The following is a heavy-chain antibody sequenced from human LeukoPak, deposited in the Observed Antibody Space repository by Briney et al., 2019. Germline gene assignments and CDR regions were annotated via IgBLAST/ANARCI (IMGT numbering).Heavy chain of an antibody. D-gene: IGHD5-18*01. J-gene: IGHJ4*02. Sequence: ASVKVSCKASGYTFTSYYMHWVRQAPGQGLEWMGIVNPSGGSTSYAQRFQGRVTMTRDTSTSTVYMELSSLRSEDTAVYYCARGAMVDYFDYWGQGTLVTVSS. CDR2: VNPSGGST. CDR1: GYTFTSYY. CDR3: ARGAMVDYFDY. V-gene: IGHV1-46*01.